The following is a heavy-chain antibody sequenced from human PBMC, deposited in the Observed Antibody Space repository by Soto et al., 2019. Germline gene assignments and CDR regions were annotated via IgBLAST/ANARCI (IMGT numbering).Heavy chain of an antibody. CDR1: GFTFSSYS. Sequence: GGSLRLSCAASGFTFSSYSMNWVRQAPGKGLEWVSSISSSSSYIYYADSVKGRFTISRDNAKNSLYLQMNSLRAEDTAVYYCARRSLAAAWDAFDIWGQGTMVTVSS. CDR3: ARRSLAAAWDAFDI. J-gene: IGHJ3*02. D-gene: IGHD6-13*01. CDR2: ISSSSSYI. V-gene: IGHV3-21*01.